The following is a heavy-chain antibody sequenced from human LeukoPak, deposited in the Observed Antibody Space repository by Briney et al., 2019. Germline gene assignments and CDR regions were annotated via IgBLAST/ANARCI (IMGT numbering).Heavy chain of an antibody. CDR3: AKDSYYYGMDV. J-gene: IGHJ6*02. CDR1: GFTFSSYG. V-gene: IGHV3-30*18. Sequence: GGSLRLSCAASGFTFSSYGMHWVRQAPGKGLEWVAVISYDGSNKYYADSVKGRFTISRDNSKNTLYLQMNSLRAEDTAVYYCAKDSYYYGMDVWGQGTTVTVSS. CDR2: ISYDGSNK.